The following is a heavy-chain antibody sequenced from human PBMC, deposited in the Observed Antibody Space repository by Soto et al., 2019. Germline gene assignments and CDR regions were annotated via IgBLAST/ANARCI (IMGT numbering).Heavy chain of an antibody. V-gene: IGHV4-34*01. J-gene: IGHJ2*01. CDR3: ARESHDILTGPPWVWYFDL. CDR2: INDRGSI. D-gene: IGHD3-9*01. Sequence: QVQLQQWGAGPLRPLETLSLTCGVSGGSFSGYYWAWIRQSPGKGLEWIGEINDRGSINYNPSLKRRVSISVDTSKNLYSLNLRSLTAADTAVYYCARESHDILTGPPWVWYFDLWGRGTLVTVSS. CDR1: GGSFSGYY.